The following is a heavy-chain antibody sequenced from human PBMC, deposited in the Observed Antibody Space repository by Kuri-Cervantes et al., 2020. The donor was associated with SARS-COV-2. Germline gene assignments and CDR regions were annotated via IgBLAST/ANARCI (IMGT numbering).Heavy chain of an antibody. CDR2: ISWNSGSI. CDR3: AKDLASNYYYYMDV. Sequence: SLKISCAASGFTFSSYWMSWVRQAPGKGLEWVSGISWNSGSIGYADSVRGRFTISRDNAKNSLYLQMNSLRAEDTALYYCAKDLASNYYYYMDVWGKGTTVTVSS. V-gene: IGHV3-9*01. CDR1: GFTFSSYW. J-gene: IGHJ6*03.